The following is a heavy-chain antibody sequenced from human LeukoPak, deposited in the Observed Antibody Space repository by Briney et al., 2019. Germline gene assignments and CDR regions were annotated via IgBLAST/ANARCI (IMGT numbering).Heavy chain of an antibody. CDR3: ARASSYYMDV. CDR2: IYYSGST. CDR1: GGSISSGTYY. Sequence: SQTLSLTCSVSGGSISSGTYYWTWIRQHPGKGLEWIGYIYYSGSTDYNPSLKSRATISVDTSKNQFSLKVSSVTAADTAVYYCARASSYYMDVWGKGTTVTVSS. J-gene: IGHJ6*03. V-gene: IGHV4-61*01.